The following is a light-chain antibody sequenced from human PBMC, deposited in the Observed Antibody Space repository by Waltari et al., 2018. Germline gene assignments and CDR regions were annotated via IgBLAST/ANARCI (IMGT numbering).Light chain of an antibody. Sequence: QAVVTQEPSLTVSPGGTVTPTCGSSTGAVTSGHYPYWFQQKPGQAPRPLIYATSNKHSWTPARFSGSLLGGKAALTLSGAQPEDEAEYYCLVSYSGAEEIFGGGTKLTVL. CDR1: TGAVTSGHY. CDR2: ATS. J-gene: IGLJ2*01. CDR3: LVSYSGAEEI. V-gene: IGLV7-46*01.